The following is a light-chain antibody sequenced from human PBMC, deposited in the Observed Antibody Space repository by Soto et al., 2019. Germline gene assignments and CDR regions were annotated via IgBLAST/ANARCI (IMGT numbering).Light chain of an antibody. Sequence: VLTQSPATLSASPGERVTLSCRASQNINTNLVWYQHKPGQAPRVLLFGASSRARGVPARFSGSGSGTDFTLTIISLQSEDCASYYCQKYGNWPPLPFGGGTKLGIK. CDR3: QKYGNWPPLP. J-gene: IGKJ4*01. CDR2: GAS. V-gene: IGKV3-15*01. CDR1: QNINTN.